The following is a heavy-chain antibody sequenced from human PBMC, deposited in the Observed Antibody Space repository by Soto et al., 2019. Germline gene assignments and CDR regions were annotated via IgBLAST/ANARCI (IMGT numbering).Heavy chain of an antibody. V-gene: IGHV1-8*01. D-gene: IGHD3-3*01. CDR1: GYTFTSYD. CDR3: VRGVGSYDFWSGYYTCGWGMDV. CDR2: MNPNSGNT. Sequence: ASVKVSCKASGYTFTSYDINWVRQATGQGLEWMGWMNPNSGNTGNAQKFQGRVTMTRNTSISTAYMELSSLRSEDTAVYYCVRGVGSYDFWSGYYTCGWGMDVWGQGTTVTVSS. J-gene: IGHJ6*02.